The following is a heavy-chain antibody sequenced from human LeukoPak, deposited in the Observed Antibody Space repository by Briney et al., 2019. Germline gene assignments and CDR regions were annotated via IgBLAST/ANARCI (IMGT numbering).Heavy chain of an antibody. CDR1: GYTFTSYY. J-gene: IGHJ3*02. V-gene: IGHV1-46*01. Sequence: ASVKVSCKASGYTFTSYYMHWVRQAPGQGLEWMGIINPSGGSTSYAQKFQGRVTMTRDTSTSTVYMELSSLRSEDTAVYYCARDHAYYDYVWGSYRTDDAFDIWCQGTMVTVSS. CDR2: INPSGGST. D-gene: IGHD3-16*02. CDR3: ARDHAYYDYVWGSYRTDDAFDI.